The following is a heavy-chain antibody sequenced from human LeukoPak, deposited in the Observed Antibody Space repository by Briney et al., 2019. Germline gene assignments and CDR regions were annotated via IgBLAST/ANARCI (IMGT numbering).Heavy chain of an antibody. J-gene: IGHJ4*02. CDR1: GGSISSGGYY. CDR2: IYYSGST. CDR3: AREGGGSYAC. Sequence: SQTLSLTCTVSGGSISSGGYYWSWTRQHPGKGLEWIGYIYYSGSTYYNPSLKSRVTISVDTSKNQFSLKLSSVTAADTAVYYCAREGGGSYACWGQGTLVTVSS. V-gene: IGHV4-31*03. D-gene: IGHD1-26*01.